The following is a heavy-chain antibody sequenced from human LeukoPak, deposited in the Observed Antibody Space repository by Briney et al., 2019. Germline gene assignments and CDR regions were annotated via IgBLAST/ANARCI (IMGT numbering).Heavy chain of an antibody. CDR1: GYTFTSYG. J-gene: IGHJ4*02. CDR2: ISAYNGHT. CDR3: ARAHGDYVGNYFDY. Sequence: ASVKVSCKASGYTFTSYGISWVRQAPGQGLEWMGWISAYNGHTNYAQILQGRVTMTTDTSTSTAYMELRSLRSDDTAVYYCARAHGDYVGNYFDYWGQGTLVTVSS. D-gene: IGHD4-17*01. V-gene: IGHV1-18*04.